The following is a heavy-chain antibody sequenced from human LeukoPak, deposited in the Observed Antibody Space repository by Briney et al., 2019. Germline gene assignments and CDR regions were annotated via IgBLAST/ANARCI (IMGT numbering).Heavy chain of an antibody. Sequence: SETLSLTCAVYGGSFSGYYWSWIRQPPGKGLEWIGYIYYSGSTNYNPSLKSRVTISVDTSKNQFSLKLSSVTAADTAVYYCARAPYGDNGYTAEVADYWGQGTLVTVSS. CDR3: ARAPYGDNGYTAEVADY. J-gene: IGHJ4*02. D-gene: IGHD3-16*01. CDR1: GGSFSGYY. V-gene: IGHV4-59*01. CDR2: IYYSGST.